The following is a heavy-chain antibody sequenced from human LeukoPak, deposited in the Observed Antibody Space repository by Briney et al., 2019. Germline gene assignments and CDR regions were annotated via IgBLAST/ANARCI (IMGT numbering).Heavy chain of an antibody. D-gene: IGHD3-10*01. CDR1: GGSVSSVGDY. CDR2: IYVSGST. Sequence: SETLSLTCTVSGGSVSSVGDYWNWIRQPAGKGLEWIGRIYVSGSTDYNPSLESRVGMSLDTSENQFSLKLSSVTAADTAVYYCARGGYYGAFDYWGQGTLVTVAS. J-gene: IGHJ4*02. V-gene: IGHV4-61*02. CDR3: ARGGYYGAFDY.